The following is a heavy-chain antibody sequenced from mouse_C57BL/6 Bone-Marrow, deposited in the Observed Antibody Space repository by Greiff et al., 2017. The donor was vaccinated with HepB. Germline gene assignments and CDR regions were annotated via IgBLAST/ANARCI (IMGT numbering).Heavy chain of an antibody. CDR3: ARPYFRGFDY. Sequence: VQLQQPGAELVRPGTSVKLSCKASGYTFTSYWMHWVKQRPGQGLEWIGVIDPSDSYTNYNQKFKGKATLTVDTSSSTAYMQLSSLTSEDSAVYYCARPYFRGFDYWGQGTTLTVSS. J-gene: IGHJ2*01. V-gene: IGHV1-59*01. D-gene: IGHD3-3*01. CDR2: IDPSDSYT. CDR1: GYTFTSYW.